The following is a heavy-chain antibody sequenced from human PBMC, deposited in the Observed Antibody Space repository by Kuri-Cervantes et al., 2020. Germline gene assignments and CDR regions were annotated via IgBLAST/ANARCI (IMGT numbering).Heavy chain of an antibody. CDR1: GFTFSSYA. Sequence: GESLKISCAASGFTFSSYAMHWVRQAPGKGLEWVAVISYDGSNKYYADSVKGRFTISRDNSKNTLYLQMNSLRAEDTAVYYCTRPGSSWYSWIEYWGQGTQVTVSS. D-gene: IGHD6-13*01. CDR3: TRPGSSWYSWIEY. V-gene: IGHV3-30*01. CDR2: ISYDGSNK. J-gene: IGHJ4*02.